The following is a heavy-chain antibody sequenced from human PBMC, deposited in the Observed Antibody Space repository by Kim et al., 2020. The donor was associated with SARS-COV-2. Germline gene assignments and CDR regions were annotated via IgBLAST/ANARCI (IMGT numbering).Heavy chain of an antibody. CDR3: AKISRRVVGATGRDYAMEV. D-gene: IGHD1-26*01. J-gene: IGHJ6*02. CDR2: ISYDGSNK. CDR1: GFIFDNYG. Sequence: GGSLRLSCAASGFIFDNYGVHWVRQAPAKGLEWVAVISYDGSNKYYAGSVKGRFTISRDNSKNTVYLQMESLRTDDTAIYYCAKISRRVVGATGRDYAMEVWGQGTTVTVSS. V-gene: IGHV3-30*18.